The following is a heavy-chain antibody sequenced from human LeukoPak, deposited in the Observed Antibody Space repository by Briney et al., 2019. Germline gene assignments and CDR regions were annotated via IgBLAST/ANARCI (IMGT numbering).Heavy chain of an antibody. Sequence: GRSLRLSCAASGFTFSSYGMHWVRQAPGKGLEWVAVISYDGSNKYYADSVKGRFTISRDNSKNTLYLQMNSLRAEDTAVYYCAKLYSGYVTYYFDYWGQGTLVTVSS. CDR3: AKLYSGYVTYYFDY. D-gene: IGHD5-12*01. CDR2: ISYDGSNK. J-gene: IGHJ4*02. V-gene: IGHV3-30*18. CDR1: GFTFSSYG.